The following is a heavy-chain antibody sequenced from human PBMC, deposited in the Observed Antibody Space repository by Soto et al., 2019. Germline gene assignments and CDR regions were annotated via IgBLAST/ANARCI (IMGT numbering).Heavy chain of an antibody. CDR2: ISFDGTKK. CDR1: GFTFNIYA. V-gene: IGHV3-30-3*01. CDR3: AREDDYGYRYINYGLDV. J-gene: IGHJ6*02. D-gene: IGHD4-17*01. Sequence: GGSLRLSCAASGFTFNIYALHWVRQAPGKGLEWVAVISFDGTKKYYSDSVKGRFTISRDNLKNTLYLQMNNLRVEDAALYFCAREDDYGYRYINYGLDVWGQGTRSPSP.